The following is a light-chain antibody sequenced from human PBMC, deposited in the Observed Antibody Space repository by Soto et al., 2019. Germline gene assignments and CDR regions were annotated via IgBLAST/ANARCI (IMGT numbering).Light chain of an antibody. J-gene: IGKJ5*01. CDR1: QRVSNNF. V-gene: IGKV3D-20*01. CDR3: QQYGISPIT. CDR2: DAT. Sequence: VVLTQSPGTLSLSPGETATLSCGASQRVSNNFLGWYQQKPGLPPRLLIYDATSRANGIPERFSGRGSGTRFTLTISRLEPEDFAVYYCQQYGISPITFGQGTRLEIK.